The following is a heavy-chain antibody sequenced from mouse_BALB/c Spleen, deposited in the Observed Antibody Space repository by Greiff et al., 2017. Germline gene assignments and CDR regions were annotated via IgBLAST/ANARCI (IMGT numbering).Heavy chain of an antibody. V-gene: IGHV2-9*02. J-gene: IGHJ1*01. D-gene: IGHD1-1*01. CDR3: AREDGSSYVRYFDV. CDR2: IWAGGST. CDR1: GFSLTSYG. Sequence: VKLMESGPGLVAPSQSLSITCTVSGFSLTSYGVHWVRQPPGKGLEWLGVIWAGGSTNYNSALMSRLSISKDNSKSQVFLKMNSLQTDDTAMYYCAREDGSSYVRYFDVWGAGTTVTVSS.